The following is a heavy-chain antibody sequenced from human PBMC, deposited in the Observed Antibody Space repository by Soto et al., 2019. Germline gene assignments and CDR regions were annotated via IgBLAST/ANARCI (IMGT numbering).Heavy chain of an antibody. J-gene: IGHJ5*02. Sequence: PSETLSLTCTVSGGSISSGGYYWSWIRQHPGKGLEWIGYIYYSGSTYYNPSLKSRVTISVDTSKNQFSLKLSSVNAADTAVYYCARGFRDTMVRGVINWFDPWGQGTLVTVSS. CDR1: GGSISSGGYY. CDR2: IYYSGST. D-gene: IGHD3-10*01. CDR3: ARGFRDTMVRGVINWFDP. V-gene: IGHV4-31*03.